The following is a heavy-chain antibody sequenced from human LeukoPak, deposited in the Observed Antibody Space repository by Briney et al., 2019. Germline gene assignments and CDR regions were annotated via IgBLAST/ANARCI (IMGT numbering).Heavy chain of an antibody. J-gene: IGHJ4*02. CDR1: GFTFSSYA. V-gene: IGHV3-33*08. D-gene: IGHD1-7*01. Sequence: GGSLRLSCAASGFTFSSYAMSWVRQAPGKGLEWVALIRHDRGDKFYADSVKGRFTVSRDNSKNTLYLQMSSLRAEDTAVYFCAREENWNYALTWGRGTLVTVSS. CDR3: AREENWNYALT. CDR2: IRHDRGDK.